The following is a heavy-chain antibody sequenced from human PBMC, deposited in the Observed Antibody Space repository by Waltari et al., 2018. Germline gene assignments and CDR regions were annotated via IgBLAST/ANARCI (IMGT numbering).Heavy chain of an antibody. V-gene: IGHV4-39*07. CDR3: ARVVQDNSGPPFDY. Sequence: QLQLQESGPGLVKPSATLSLTCTVSGGSISSGGYYWGWIRQPPGKGLEWIGSIYYSGRTFYNPSLKSRVTISVDTSKSQFSLKLSSLTAADTAMYYCARVVQDNSGPPFDYWGPGTLVTVSS. CDR2: IYYSGRT. CDR1: GGSISSGGYY. J-gene: IGHJ4*02. D-gene: IGHD3-22*01.